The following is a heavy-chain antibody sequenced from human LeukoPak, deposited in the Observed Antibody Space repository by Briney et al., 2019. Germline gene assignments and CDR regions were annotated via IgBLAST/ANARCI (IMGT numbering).Heavy chain of an antibody. CDR3: AKAQWLVPNHHQYYFDY. D-gene: IGHD6-19*01. V-gene: IGHV3-23*01. CDR1: GFIFSSYG. CDR2: ISGSGSGGST. J-gene: IGHJ4*02. Sequence: GGTLRLSCAASGFIFSSYGMTWVRQAPGKGLEWVSAISGSGSGGSTYYADSVKGRFTISRDNSKNTLYLQMNSLRAEDTAVYYCAKAQWLVPNHHQYYFDYWGQGTLVTVSS.